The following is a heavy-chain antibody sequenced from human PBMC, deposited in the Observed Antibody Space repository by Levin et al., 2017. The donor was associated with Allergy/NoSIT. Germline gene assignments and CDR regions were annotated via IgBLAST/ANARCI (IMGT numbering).Heavy chain of an antibody. CDR1: GGSISSYY. V-gene: IGHV4-59*08. D-gene: IGHD2-2*01. CDR2: IYYSGSTNY. J-gene: IGHJ3*02. CDR3: ARGYCSSTSCWRDAFDI. Sequence: KTSETLSLTCTVSGGSISSYYWSWIRQPPGKGLEWIGYIYYSGSTNYNYNPSLKSRVTISVDTSKNQFSLKLSSVTAADTAVYYCARGYCSSTSCWRDAFDIWGQGTMVTVSS.